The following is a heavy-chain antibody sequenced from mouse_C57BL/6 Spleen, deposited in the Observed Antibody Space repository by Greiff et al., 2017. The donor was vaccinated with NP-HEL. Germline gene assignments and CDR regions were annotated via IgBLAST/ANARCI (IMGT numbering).Heavy chain of an antibody. Sequence: EVKVEESGGGLVKPGGSLKLSCAASGFTFSDYGMHWVRQAPEKGLEWVAYISSGSSTIYYADTVKGRFTISRDNAKNTLFLQMTSLRSEDTAMYYCASLDYWGQGTTLTVSS. CDR3: ASLDY. V-gene: IGHV5-17*01. CDR1: GFTFSDYG. CDR2: ISSGSSTI. J-gene: IGHJ2*01.